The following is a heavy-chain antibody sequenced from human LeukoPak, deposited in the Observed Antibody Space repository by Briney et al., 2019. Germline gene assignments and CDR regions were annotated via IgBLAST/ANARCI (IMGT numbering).Heavy chain of an antibody. V-gene: IGHV1-2*02. J-gene: IGHJ4*02. CDR2: INPNSGGT. D-gene: IGHD3-3*01. CDR1: GYTFTGYY. Sequence: VASVKVSCKASGYTFTGYYMRWVRQAPGQGLEWMGWINPNSGGTNYAQKFQGRVTMTRDTSISTAYMELSSLRSEDTAVYYCAREGAGFGVVINIELGYWGQGTLVTVSS. CDR3: AREGAGFGVVINIELGY.